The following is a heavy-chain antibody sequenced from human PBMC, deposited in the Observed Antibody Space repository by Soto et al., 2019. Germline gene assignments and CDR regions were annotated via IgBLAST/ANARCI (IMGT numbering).Heavy chain of an antibody. Sequence: ASVKVSCTISGYSFCAYGIAWVRQAPGQGLEYLGWITVKNGNTNYAQNFQGRITMTADTSTDTAYMELRSLAPDDTAVYFCARDGSVKQWLTHLDYWGQGTLVTVSS. CDR1: GYSFCAYG. J-gene: IGHJ4*02. V-gene: IGHV1-18*01. CDR2: ITVKNGNT. D-gene: IGHD6-19*01. CDR3: ARDGSVKQWLTHLDY.